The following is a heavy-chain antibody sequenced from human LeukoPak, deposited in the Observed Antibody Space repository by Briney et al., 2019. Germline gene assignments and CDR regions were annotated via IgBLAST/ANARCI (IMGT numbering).Heavy chain of an antibody. J-gene: IGHJ5*02. CDR2: MNWDGSRT. D-gene: IGHD2-15*01. CDR3: AKDSNRNIVVVVAATPPWFDP. Sequence: GGSLRLSCVASGFTFSSYWVHWVRQAPGKGLLWVSRMNWDGSRTTYADSAKGRFTISRDNSKNTLYLQMNSLRAEDTAVYYCAKDSNRNIVVVVAATPPWFDPWGQGTLVTVSS. CDR1: GFTFSSYW. V-gene: IGHV3-74*01.